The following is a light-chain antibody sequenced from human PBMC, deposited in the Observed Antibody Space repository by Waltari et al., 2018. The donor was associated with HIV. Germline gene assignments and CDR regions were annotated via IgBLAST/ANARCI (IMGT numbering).Light chain of an antibody. Sequence: SFELTQSPSVSVSPGQSATITCSGEDLGTKYTSWYQQKSGQSPLLVIYQESRRPSRIPERFAGSNSGNTATLTISGTQPVDEADYYCQTWDSNTVLFGTGTKVTVL. CDR1: DLGTKY. V-gene: IGLV3-1*01. J-gene: IGLJ1*01. CDR2: QES. CDR3: QTWDSNTVL.